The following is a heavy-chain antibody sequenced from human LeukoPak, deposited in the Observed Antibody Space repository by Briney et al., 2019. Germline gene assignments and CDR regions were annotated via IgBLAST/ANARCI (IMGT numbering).Heavy chain of an antibody. CDR1: GFSFSSSD. Sequence: PGGSLRLSCAAPGFSFSSSDMNWCRQAPGKGLEWVSYISSSSSTMYYADSVKGRFTISRDNAKNSLYLQMNSLRAEDTAVYYCARADYWGQGTLVTVSS. V-gene: IGHV3-48*03. CDR2: ISSSSSTM. J-gene: IGHJ4*02. CDR3: ARADY.